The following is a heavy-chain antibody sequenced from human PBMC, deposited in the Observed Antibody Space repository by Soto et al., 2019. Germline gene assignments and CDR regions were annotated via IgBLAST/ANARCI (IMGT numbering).Heavy chain of an antibody. V-gene: IGHV3-23*01. D-gene: IGHD2-15*01. CDR1: GFTFSSYA. CDR2: ISGSGGST. CDR3: AKMYDCSGGSCYSDYFDY. J-gene: IGHJ4*02. Sequence: PGGSLRLSCAASGFTFSSYAMSWVRQAPGKGLEWVSAISGSGGSTYYADSVKGRFTISRDNSKNTLYLQMNSLRAEDTAVYYCAKMYDCSGGSCYSDYFDYWGQGTLVTVSS.